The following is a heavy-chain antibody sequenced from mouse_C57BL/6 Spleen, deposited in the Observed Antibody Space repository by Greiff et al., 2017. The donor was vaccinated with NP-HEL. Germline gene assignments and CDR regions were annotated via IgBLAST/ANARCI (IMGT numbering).Heavy chain of an antibody. CDR1: GYTFTSYW. CDR2: INPSNGGT. J-gene: IGHJ2*01. CDR3: ARAPLITTVPYFDY. V-gene: IGHV1-53*01. Sequence: QVQLQQPGTELVKPGASVKLSCKASGYTFTSYWMHWVKQRPGQGLEWIGNINPSNGGTNYNEKFKSKATLTVDKSSSTAYMQRSSLTSEDSAVYYCARAPLITTVPYFDYWGQGTTLTVSS. D-gene: IGHD1-1*01.